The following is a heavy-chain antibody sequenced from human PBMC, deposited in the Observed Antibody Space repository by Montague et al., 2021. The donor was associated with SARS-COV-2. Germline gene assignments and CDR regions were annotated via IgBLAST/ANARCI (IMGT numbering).Heavy chain of an antibody. V-gene: IGHV4-59*08. CDR1: GASFTDYH. Sequence: SETLSLTCTVSGASFTDYHWTWIRQSPGKGLEWIGDALHNRDTNFNPSLKSRVAISVDTYKNQFSLRLTSVTAADTAFYFCVIHPHDDGWNGPPDFWVQGALVTVSS. CDR3: VIHPHDDGWNGPPDF. CDR2: ALHNRDT. D-gene: IGHD3/OR15-3a*01. J-gene: IGHJ4*02.